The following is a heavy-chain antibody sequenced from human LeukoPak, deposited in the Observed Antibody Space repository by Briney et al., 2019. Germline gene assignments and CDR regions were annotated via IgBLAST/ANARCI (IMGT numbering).Heavy chain of an antibody. J-gene: IGHJ6*03. CDR2: ISSSSSYI. CDR1: GFTFSSYS. V-gene: IGHV3-21*01. Sequence: TGGSLSLSCAASGFTFSSYSMNWVRQPQGTGQERVSSISSSSSYIYYADPVKSRFTISRDNAKNSLYLQSNSLRAEDTAVYYCARGKYSSSYYYYYYMDVWGKGTTVTVSS. CDR3: ARGKYSSSYYYYYYMDV. D-gene: IGHD6-6*01.